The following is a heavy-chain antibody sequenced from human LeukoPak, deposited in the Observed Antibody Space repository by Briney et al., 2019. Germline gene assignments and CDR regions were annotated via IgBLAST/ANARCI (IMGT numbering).Heavy chain of an antibody. CDR2: ISYDGSNE. Sequence: GSLRLSCAASGFTFSSYGMHWVRQAPGKGLEWVAVISYDGSNEYYADSVKGRFTISRDNSKNTLYLQMNSLRAEDTAMYYCAKDRGSGWYTFGYWGQGTLVTVSS. V-gene: IGHV3-30*18. CDR3: AKDRGSGWYTFGY. CDR1: GFTFSSYG. J-gene: IGHJ4*02. D-gene: IGHD6-19*01.